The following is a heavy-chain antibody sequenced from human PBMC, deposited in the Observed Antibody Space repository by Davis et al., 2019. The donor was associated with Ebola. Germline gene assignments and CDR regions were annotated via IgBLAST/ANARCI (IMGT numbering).Heavy chain of an antibody. Sequence: ASVQVSCKASEYTFTGHYIHWVRQAPGQGLEWMGRINPNTGGTNYAQKFQGRVTMTRDTSINTAYMELSRLRSDDTAVYYCARGGFTLMVVPRDYFHGLDVWGQGTTVTVSS. CDR2: INPNTGGT. V-gene: IGHV1-2*06. D-gene: IGHD2/OR15-2a*01. J-gene: IGHJ6*02. CDR3: ARGGFTLMVVPRDYFHGLDV. CDR1: EYTFTGHY.